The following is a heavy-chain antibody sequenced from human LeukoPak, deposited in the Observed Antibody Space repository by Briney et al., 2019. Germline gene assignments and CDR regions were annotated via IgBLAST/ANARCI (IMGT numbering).Heavy chain of an antibody. CDR2: ISHEGSYQ. V-gene: IGHV3-30*03. J-gene: IGHJ3*02. Sequence: PGRSLRLSCAASGFSFSSYGIHWVRQAPGKGLEWVAVISHEGSYQNHAESVKGRFTISRDNAKNSLYLQMNSLRAEDTAVYYCARDNTTLYCSSTSCFGDAFDIWGQGTMVTVSS. D-gene: IGHD2-2*01. CDR1: GFSFSSYG. CDR3: ARDNTTLYCSSTSCFGDAFDI.